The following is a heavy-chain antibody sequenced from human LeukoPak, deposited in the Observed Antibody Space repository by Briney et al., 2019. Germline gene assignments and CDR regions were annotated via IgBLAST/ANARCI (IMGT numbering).Heavy chain of an antibody. V-gene: IGHV4-61*02. J-gene: IGHJ4*02. D-gene: IGHD2-21*01. Sequence: PSQTLSLTCTVSGGSISSGHYCWSWIRQPAGKGLEWIGRIYTSGSTDYNPSLKSRVTISVDTSKNQFSLKLTSVTAADTAVYYCARLVVVEQAFDYWGQGTLVTVSS. CDR3: ARLVVVEQAFDY. CDR1: GGSISSGHYC. CDR2: IYTSGST.